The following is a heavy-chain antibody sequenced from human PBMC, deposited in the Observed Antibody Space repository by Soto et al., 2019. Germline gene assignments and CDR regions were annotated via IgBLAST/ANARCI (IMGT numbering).Heavy chain of an antibody. Sequence: GSLRLSCAASGFTFSSYAMSWVRQAPGKGLKWVSAISGGDGSTYYAESVKGRFTISRDNSKNTLYLQMNSLRAEDTAVYYCAKDQVYGGNSGNWFDPWGQGTLVTV. CDR2: ISGGDGST. V-gene: IGHV3-23*01. CDR3: AKDQVYGGNSGNWFDP. D-gene: IGHD2-21*02. CDR1: GFTFSSYA. J-gene: IGHJ5*02.